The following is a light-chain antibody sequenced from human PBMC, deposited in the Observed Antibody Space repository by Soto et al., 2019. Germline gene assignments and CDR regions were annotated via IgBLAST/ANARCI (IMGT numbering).Light chain of an antibody. J-gene: IGKJ5*01. CDR1: QRVSNQ. V-gene: IGKV3D-20*02. CDR3: QKRSNWPIT. Sequence: VMTQSPVTLSLSPGETATLSCRASQRVSNQFAWYQQNTGQAPRFLIYDDSSRATGVPDRLSGSGSGTDLSLTISRLEPEDVAVYYCQKRSNWPITCGQGTRLEI. CDR2: DDS.